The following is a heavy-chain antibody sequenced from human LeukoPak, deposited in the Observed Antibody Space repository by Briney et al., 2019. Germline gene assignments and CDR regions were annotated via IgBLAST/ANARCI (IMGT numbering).Heavy chain of an antibody. CDR2: ISGSGGST. V-gene: IGHV3-23*01. CDR1: GFTFSSYA. J-gene: IGHJ4*02. CDR3: AKDEPRRYYDSSGYAPFDY. D-gene: IGHD3-22*01. Sequence: GGSLRLSCAASGFTFSSYAMSWVRQAPGKGLEWVSAISGSGGSTYYADSVKGRFTISGDNSKNTLYLQMNSLRAEDTAVYYCAKDEPRRYYDSSGYAPFDYWGQGTLVTVSS.